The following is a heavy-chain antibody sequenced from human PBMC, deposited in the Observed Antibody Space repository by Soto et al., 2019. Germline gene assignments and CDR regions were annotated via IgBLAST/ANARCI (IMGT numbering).Heavy chain of an antibody. J-gene: IGHJ4*02. Sequence: EVQLVESGGGLAQPGGSVRLSCAASGFTFRSYEMNWVRQAPGKTLEWVSYISSGGDSSYYADSVKGRFTISRDNAKNSLYLQMNSLRVEETAVYYCARVHCSTTTCHVQAFDSWGQGTLVTVSS. CDR2: ISSGGDSS. CDR1: GFTFRSYE. CDR3: ARVHCSTTTCHVQAFDS. V-gene: IGHV3-48*03. D-gene: IGHD2-2*01.